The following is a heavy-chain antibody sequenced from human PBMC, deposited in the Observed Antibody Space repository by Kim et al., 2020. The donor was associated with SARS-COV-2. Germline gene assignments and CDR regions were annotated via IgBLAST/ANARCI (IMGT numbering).Heavy chain of an antibody. D-gene: IGHD4-17*01. J-gene: IGHJ6*02. Sequence: GESLKISCKGSGYSFTSYWIGWVRQMPGKGLEWMGIIYPGDSDIRYSPSFQGQVTISADKSISTAYLQWSSLKASDTAMYYCARWDYGDYDYYYGMDVWGQGTTVTVS. CDR2: IYPGDSDI. V-gene: IGHV5-51*01. CDR1: GYSFTSYW. CDR3: ARWDYGDYDYYYGMDV.